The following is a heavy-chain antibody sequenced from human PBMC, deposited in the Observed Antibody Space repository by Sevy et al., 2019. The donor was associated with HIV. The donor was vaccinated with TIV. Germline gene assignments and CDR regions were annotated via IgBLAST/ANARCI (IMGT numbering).Heavy chain of an antibody. Sequence: SETLSLTCTVSGGSISSGGYYWSWIRQPPGKGLEWIGYIYYSGSTNYNPSLKSRVTISVDTSKNQFSLKLSSVTAADTAVYYCARRPQGYYGSGSYYGAFDIWGQGTMVTVSS. D-gene: IGHD3-10*01. CDR3: ARRPQGYYGSGSYYGAFDI. CDR2: IYYSGST. CDR1: GGSISSGGYY. V-gene: IGHV4-61*08. J-gene: IGHJ3*02.